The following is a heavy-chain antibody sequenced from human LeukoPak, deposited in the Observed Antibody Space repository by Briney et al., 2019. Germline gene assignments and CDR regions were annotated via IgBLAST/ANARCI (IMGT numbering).Heavy chain of an antibody. V-gene: IGHV4-31*03. CDR1: GGSISRDYYY. D-gene: IGHD3-16*01. CDR3: ARGGAYRHLGAFDI. J-gene: IGHJ3*02. CDR2: IYYSGNT. Sequence: PQTLSLTCTVSGGSISRDYYYWNWIRQHPGKGLEWIGYIYYSGNTYYNPSLKSRVTISVDTSKNQFSLKLSSVTAADTAVFYCARGGAYRHLGAFDIWGQGTMVTVSS.